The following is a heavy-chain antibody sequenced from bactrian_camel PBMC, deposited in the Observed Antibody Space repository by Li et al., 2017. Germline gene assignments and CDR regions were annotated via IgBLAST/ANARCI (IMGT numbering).Heavy chain of an antibody. V-gene: IGHV3S55*01. CDR1: KDPYSSWC. CDR2: IDNAGYS. Sequence: HVQLVESGGGSVQAGGSLRLSCKFSAAKDPYSSWCMAWYRQAPGKEREEVGAIDNAGYSKYADAVKGRFSISKDDAENTLYLEMLNVRPEDSGMYLCGTGPLCGAKMWYWGQGTQVTVS. J-gene: IGHJ4*01. D-gene: IGHD8*01. CDR3: GTGPLCGAKMWY.